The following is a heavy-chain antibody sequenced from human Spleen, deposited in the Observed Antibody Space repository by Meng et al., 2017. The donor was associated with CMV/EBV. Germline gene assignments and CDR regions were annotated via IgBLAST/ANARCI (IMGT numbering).Heavy chain of an antibody. D-gene: IGHD3-3*01. J-gene: IGHJ3*02. CDR2: ISNNGRT. CDR1: GDSISSYY. V-gene: IGHV4-59*01. CDR3: ARTKYYDFWSGYYPLLDAFDI. Sequence: SETLSLTCTVSGDSISSYYWNWIRQSPGKGLEWIGCISNNGRTNYNPSLKSRVTISVDTSKNHFSLKLTSVTAADTAVYYCARTKYYDFWSGYYPLLDAFDIWGQGTKVTVSS.